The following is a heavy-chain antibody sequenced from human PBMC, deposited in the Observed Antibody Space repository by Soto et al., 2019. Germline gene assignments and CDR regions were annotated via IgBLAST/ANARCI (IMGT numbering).Heavy chain of an antibody. D-gene: IGHD4-4*01. Sequence: EVQLLESGGGLVQSGGSLRLSCAVSGFTFSSDAMSWVRQAPGKGLEWVSVSSGSGAYYADSMKGRFTVSRDNSESTVYLQMSSLRAEDTAVYYCARGGSNYDYWGQGTLVTVSS. CDR3: ARGGSNYDY. J-gene: IGHJ4*02. V-gene: IGHV3-23*01. CDR1: GFTFSSDA. CDR2: SSGSGA.